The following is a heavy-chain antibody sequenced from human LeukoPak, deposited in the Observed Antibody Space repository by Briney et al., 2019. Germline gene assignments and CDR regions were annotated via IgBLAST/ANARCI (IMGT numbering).Heavy chain of an antibody. CDR3: ARELSLSH. Sequence: QPGGSLRLSCAASGFTFSSYSMNWVHQAPGKGLEWVSYISSTGSVIYYADSVRGRFTISRDNAKNSLYLQMNSLRAEDTAVYYCARELSLSHWGQGTLVTVSS. V-gene: IGHV3-48*01. CDR2: ISSTGSVI. D-gene: IGHD2/OR15-2a*01. CDR1: GFTFSSYS. J-gene: IGHJ4*02.